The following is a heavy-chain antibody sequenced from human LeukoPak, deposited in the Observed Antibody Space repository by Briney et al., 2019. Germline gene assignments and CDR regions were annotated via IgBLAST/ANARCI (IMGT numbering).Heavy chain of an antibody. Sequence: ASVKVSCKASGYTFTGYYMHWVRQAPGQGLEWMGWINPNSGGTNYAQKFQGRVTVTRDTSISTAYMELSRLRSDDTAVYYCARAPRGYSYGSYYFDYWGQGTLVTVSS. D-gene: IGHD5-18*01. CDR3: ARAPRGYSYGSYYFDY. CDR1: GYTFTGYY. CDR2: INPNSGGT. J-gene: IGHJ4*02. V-gene: IGHV1-2*02.